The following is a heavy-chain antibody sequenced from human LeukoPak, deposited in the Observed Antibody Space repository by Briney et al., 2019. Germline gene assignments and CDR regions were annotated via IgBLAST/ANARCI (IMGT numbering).Heavy chain of an antibody. V-gene: IGHV1-2*06. D-gene: IGHD1-26*01. CDR2: INPNSGGT. J-gene: IGHJ4*02. CDR3: ARGHGPRYTSGSYSY. Sequence: ASVKVSCKASGYTFTGYYMHWVRQAPGQGLEWMGRINPNSGGTNYAQKFQGRVTMTRDTSISKAYMELSRLRSDDTAVYYCARGHGPRYTSGSYSYWGQGTLVTVSS. CDR1: GYTFTGYY.